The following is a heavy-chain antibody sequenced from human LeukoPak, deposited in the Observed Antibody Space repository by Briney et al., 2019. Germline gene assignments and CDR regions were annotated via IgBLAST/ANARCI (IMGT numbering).Heavy chain of an antibody. Sequence: QPGRSLRLSCAASGFTFSSYAMSWVRQAPGKGLEWVSGISGSGGSTYYADSVKGRFTISRDDSKNTLFLQMNSLRAEDTAVYYCAKDALISFRGAWSQSDYWGQGALVTVSS. CDR3: AKDALISFRGAWSQSDY. CDR2: ISGSGGST. D-gene: IGHD3-16*02. V-gene: IGHV3-23*01. J-gene: IGHJ4*02. CDR1: GFTFSSYA.